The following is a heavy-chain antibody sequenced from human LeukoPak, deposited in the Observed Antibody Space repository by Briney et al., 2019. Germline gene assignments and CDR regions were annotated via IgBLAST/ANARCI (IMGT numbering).Heavy chain of an antibody. CDR2: INFSGGDST. Sequence: QPGRSLRLSCAASGFTFSNYAMSWVRQAPGKGLEWVSSINFSGGDSTYYADSVKGRFTISRDNSKNTLYLQMNSLRAEDTAIYYCAKTAEYYGSGNIDYWGQGTLVTVSS. J-gene: IGHJ4*02. V-gene: IGHV3-23*01. CDR1: GFTFSNYA. D-gene: IGHD3-10*01. CDR3: AKTAEYYGSGNIDY.